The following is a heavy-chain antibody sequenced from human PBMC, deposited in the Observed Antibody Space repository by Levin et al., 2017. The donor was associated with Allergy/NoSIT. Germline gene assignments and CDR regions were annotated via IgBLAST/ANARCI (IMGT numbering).Heavy chain of an antibody. V-gene: IGHV3-21*01. J-gene: IGHJ6*03. CDR2: ISSSSSYI. D-gene: IGHD6-13*01. CDR3: AGGQQLGHRWYYYYYMDV. Sequence: NPGGSLRLSCAASGFTFSSYSMNWVRQAPGKGLEWVSSISSSSSYIYYADSVKGRFTISRDNAKNSLYLQMNSLRAEDTAVYYCAGGQQLGHRWYYYYYMDVWGKGTTVTVSS. CDR1: GFTFSSYS.